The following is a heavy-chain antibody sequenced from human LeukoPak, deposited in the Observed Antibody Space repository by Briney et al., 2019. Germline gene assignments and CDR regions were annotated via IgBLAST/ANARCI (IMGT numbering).Heavy chain of an antibody. CDR2: INPSGGST. CDR3: ARDPRPSYDSSDYYYPGDY. J-gene: IGHJ4*02. CDR1: GYTFTSYY. D-gene: IGHD3-22*01. Sequence: ASVKVSCKASGYTFTSYYMHWVRQAPGQGLEWMAIINPSGGSTRYAQKFQGRVTMTRDTSTSTVYMELSSLRSEDTAAYYCARDPRPSYDSSDYYYPGDYWGQGTLVTVSS. V-gene: IGHV1-46*01.